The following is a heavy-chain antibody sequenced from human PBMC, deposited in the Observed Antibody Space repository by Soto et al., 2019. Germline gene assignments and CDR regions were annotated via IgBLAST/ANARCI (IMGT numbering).Heavy chain of an antibody. CDR2: IIPTSGSP. J-gene: IGHJ5*02. CDR1: GGTFSLSV. CDR3: ARENLLNNWFDP. V-gene: IGHV1-69*05. Sequence: GASVKVSCKTSGGTFSLSVISWVRQAPGQGLEWLGGIIPTSGSPNYAQEFQGRVTITRDTSASTAYMELSSLRSEDTAVYYCARENLLNNWFDPWGQGTLVTVSS.